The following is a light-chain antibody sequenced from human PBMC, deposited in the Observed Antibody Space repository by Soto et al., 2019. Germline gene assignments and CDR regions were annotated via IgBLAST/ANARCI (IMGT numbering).Light chain of an antibody. J-gene: IGKJ2*01. Sequence: DIQMTQSPSTLSASVGDRVTITCRASQTISSWLAWYQQKPGKAPDLLICDASSLQDGVPSRFSGRGSGTEFTLTISSLQPDDFATYFCQQYITFPYTFGQGTKLEIK. V-gene: IGKV1-5*01. CDR3: QQYITFPYT. CDR1: QTISSW. CDR2: DAS.